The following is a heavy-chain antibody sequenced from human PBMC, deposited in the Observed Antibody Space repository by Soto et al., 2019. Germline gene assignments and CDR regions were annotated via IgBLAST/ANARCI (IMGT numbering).Heavy chain of an antibody. CDR1: GYTFTSYG. D-gene: IGHD3-10*01. J-gene: IGHJ6*02. V-gene: IGHV1-18*04. Sequence: QVQLVQSGVEVKKPGASVKVSCKAAGYTFTSYGINWVRQAPGQGLEWMGWINTYNSNTSYARKLQGRVTMTTDTSTSTAYMELRSLSSADTAVYYCARSITRVRGTPRMMDVWGQGTTVTVSS. CDR2: INTYNSNT. CDR3: ARSITRVRGTPRMMDV.